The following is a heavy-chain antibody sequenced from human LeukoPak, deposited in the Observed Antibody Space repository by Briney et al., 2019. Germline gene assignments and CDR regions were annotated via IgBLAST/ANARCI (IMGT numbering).Heavy chain of an antibody. CDR1: GFTFRSYA. V-gene: IGHV3-23*01. CDR3: AKDRGYTGYDSGGTDF. CDR2: ISYGDGTA. J-gene: IGHJ4*02. D-gene: IGHD5-12*01. Sequence: GGSLRLSCAASGFTFRSYAMNWVRQSPGKGLEWVSSISYGDGTAFYAGSVKGRFTVSRDNSRTILYLQMDSLRAEGTAVYYCAKDRGYTGYDSGGTDFWGQGTLVTVSS.